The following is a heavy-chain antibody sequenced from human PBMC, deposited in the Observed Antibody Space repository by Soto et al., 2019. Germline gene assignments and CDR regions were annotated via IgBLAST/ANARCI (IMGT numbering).Heavy chain of an antibody. Sequence: SDTLSLTCAFYGLSFSCYYLSWIRQPPGKGLEWIGEINHSGNTNYNPSLKSRVTISVDTSKNQFSLTLNSVTAADTAVYYCARKLVYDSSAYCFDYWGRGTLVTVSS. J-gene: IGHJ4*02. V-gene: IGHV4-34*01. D-gene: IGHD3-22*01. CDR2: INHSGNT. CDR1: GLSFSCYY. CDR3: ARKLVYDSSAYCFDY.